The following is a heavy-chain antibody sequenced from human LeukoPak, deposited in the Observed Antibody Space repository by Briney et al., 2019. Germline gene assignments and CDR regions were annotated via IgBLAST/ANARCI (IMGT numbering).Heavy chain of an antibody. CDR3: ARDPDMTTVVFDY. CDR2: IYYSGST. V-gene: IGHV4-59*01. Sequence: PSETLSLTCTVSGGSISSYYWSWIRQPPGKGLEWIGYIYYSGSTNYNPSLKSRVTISVDTSKNQFSLKLSSVTAADTAVYYCARDPDMTTVVFDYWGQGTLVTVSS. CDR1: GGSISSYY. J-gene: IGHJ4*02. D-gene: IGHD4-23*01.